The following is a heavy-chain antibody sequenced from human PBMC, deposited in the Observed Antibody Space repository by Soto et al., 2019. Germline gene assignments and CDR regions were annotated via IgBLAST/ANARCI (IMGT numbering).Heavy chain of an antibody. CDR3: ARDLVSSGYYYGMDV. J-gene: IGHJ6*02. CDR1: GFTFSSYD. V-gene: IGHV3-13*01. Sequence: PGGSLRLSCAASGFTFSSYDMHWVRQATGKGLEWVSAIGTAGDTYYPGSVKGRFTISRENAKNSLYLQMNSLRAEDTAVYYCARDLVSSGYYYGMDVWGQGTTVTVSS. CDR2: IGTAGDT.